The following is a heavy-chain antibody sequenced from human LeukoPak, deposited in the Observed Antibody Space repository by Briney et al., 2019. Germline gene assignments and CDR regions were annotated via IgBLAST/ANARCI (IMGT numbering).Heavy chain of an antibody. J-gene: IGHJ4*02. Sequence: SETLSLTCTVSGGSISSYSWSWIRQPAGKGLEWIGRIYTSGNTNYNPSLKNRVTVSVDTSKNQFSLNLSPVTAADTAVYYCARDLLLGSGYFFDYWGQGTLVTVSS. CDR2: IYTSGNT. V-gene: IGHV4-4*07. CDR3: ARDLLLGSGYFFDY. CDR1: GGSISSYS. D-gene: IGHD3-22*01.